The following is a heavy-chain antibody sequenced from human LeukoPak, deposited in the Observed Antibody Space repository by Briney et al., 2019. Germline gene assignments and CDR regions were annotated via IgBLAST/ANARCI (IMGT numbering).Heavy chain of an antibody. V-gene: IGHV3-7*01. CDR3: ARASSYYYDSSDAFDI. Sequence: GGSLRLSCAASGFTFSSYWMSWVRQAPGKGLEWVANIKQDGSEKYYVDSVKGRFTISRDNAKNSLYLQMNSLRAEDTAVYYCARASSYYYDSSDAFDIWGQGTMVTVSS. D-gene: IGHD3-22*01. J-gene: IGHJ3*02. CDR2: IKQDGSEK. CDR1: GFTFSSYW.